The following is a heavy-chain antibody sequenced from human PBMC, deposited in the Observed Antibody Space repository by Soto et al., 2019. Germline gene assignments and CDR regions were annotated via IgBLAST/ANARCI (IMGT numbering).Heavy chain of an antibody. V-gene: IGHV4-59*01. CDR3: ARKRPYCSGGSCSFDVFDI. Sequence: PSETLSLTCTFSGCSISSYYWIWMRQPPGKGLQWIGDIYNNERTKYNPSLESRVTISVDTSKNQFSLKLSSVTAADTALYYCARKRPYCSGGSCSFDVFDIWGQGTMVTVSS. J-gene: IGHJ3*02. D-gene: IGHD2-15*01. CDR1: GCSISSYY. CDR2: IYNNERT.